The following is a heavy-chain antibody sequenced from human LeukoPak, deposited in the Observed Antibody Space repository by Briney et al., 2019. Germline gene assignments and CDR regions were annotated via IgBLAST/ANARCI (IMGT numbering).Heavy chain of an antibody. CDR3: AKDWLQSDSSGYYGYVFDY. D-gene: IGHD3-22*01. Sequence: GGSLRHSCAASGFTFNSYAMSRVRQAPGEGLEWVSAISGSGGSRYYADSVKGRFTISRDNSKNTLYLQMNSLRAEDTAVYYCAKDWLQSDSSGYYGYVFDYWGQGTLVSVSS. V-gene: IGHV3-23*01. CDR1: GFTFNSYA. CDR2: ISGSGGSR. J-gene: IGHJ4*02.